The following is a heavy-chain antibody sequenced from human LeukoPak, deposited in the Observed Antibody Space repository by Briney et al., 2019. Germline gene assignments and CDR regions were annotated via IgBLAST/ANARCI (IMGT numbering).Heavy chain of an antibody. CDR3: ARDLRSISSWYPRFDY. V-gene: IGHV3-21*01. CDR2: ISSSSSYI. Sequence: GGSLRLSCAASGFTFSSYSMNWVRQAPGKGLEWVSSISSSSSYIYYADSVKGRFTISRDNAKNSLYLQMNSLRAEDTAVYYCARDLRSISSWYPRFDYWGQGTLVTVSS. J-gene: IGHJ4*02. CDR1: GFTFSSYS. D-gene: IGHD6-13*01.